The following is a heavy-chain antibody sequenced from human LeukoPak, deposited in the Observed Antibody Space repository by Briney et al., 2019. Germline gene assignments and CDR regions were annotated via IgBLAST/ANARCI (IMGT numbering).Heavy chain of an antibody. J-gene: IGHJ4*02. D-gene: IGHD3-9*01. CDR3: ARGTNYDILTGYYRALYGIWD. V-gene: IGHV1-18*01. CDR2: ITTYNGNT. Sequence: GASVKVSCKASGYTFPSYGITWVRQAPGQGLDWMGWITTYNGNTNYAQNLQGRVTMTTDTSTSTAYMELRSLRSDDTAVYYCARGTNYDILTGYYRALYGIWDWGQGTLVTVSS. CDR1: GYTFPSYG.